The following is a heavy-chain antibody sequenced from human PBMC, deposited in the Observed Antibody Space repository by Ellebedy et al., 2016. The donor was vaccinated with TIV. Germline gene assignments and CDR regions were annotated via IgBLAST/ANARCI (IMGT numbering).Heavy chain of an antibody. V-gene: IGHV3-23*01. CDR2: ISADSANT. CDR1: GFTFSSHA. Sequence: GESLKISCAASGFTFSSHAMSWVRQAPGKGLEWVSGISADSANTHYADSVKGRFTISRDNSKNTQYLQMNSLRAEDTAVYYCVKLDSSGYYYGRLDYWGRGTLVTVSS. CDR3: VKLDSSGYYYGRLDY. D-gene: IGHD3-22*01. J-gene: IGHJ4*02.